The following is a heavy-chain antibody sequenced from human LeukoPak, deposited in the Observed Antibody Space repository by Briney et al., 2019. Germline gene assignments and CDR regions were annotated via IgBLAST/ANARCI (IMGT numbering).Heavy chain of an antibody. V-gene: IGHV3-30-3*01. CDR3: ARDCYDYVWGSYRYNYYYYGMDV. D-gene: IGHD3-16*02. CDR2: ISYDGSNK. CDR1: GFTFSSYA. Sequence: GGSLRLSCAASGFTFSSYAMHWVRQAPGKGLEWVAVISYDGSNKYYADSVKGRFTISRDNSKNTLYLQMNSLRAEDTAVYYCARDCYDYVWGSYRYNYYYYGMDVWGQGTTVTVSS. J-gene: IGHJ6*02.